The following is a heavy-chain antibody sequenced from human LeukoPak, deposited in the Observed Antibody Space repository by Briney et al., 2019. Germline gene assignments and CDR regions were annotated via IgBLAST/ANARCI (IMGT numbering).Heavy chain of an antibody. CDR1: GYTFTSYG. CDR3: ARDGPRSSSSNYYYYYGMDV. Sequence: ASVKVSCKASGYTFTSYGISRVRQAPGQGLEWMGWISAYNGNTNYAQKLQGRVTMTTDTSTSTAYMELRSLRSDDTAMYYCARDGPRSSSSNYYYYYGMDVWGQGTTVTVSS. V-gene: IGHV1-18*01. J-gene: IGHJ6*02. CDR2: ISAYNGNT. D-gene: IGHD6-6*01.